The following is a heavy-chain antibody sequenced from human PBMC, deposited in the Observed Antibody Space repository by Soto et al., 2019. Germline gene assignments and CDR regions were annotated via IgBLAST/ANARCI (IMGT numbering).Heavy chain of an antibody. CDR1: GFTFSSYA. Sequence: GGSLRLSCAASGFTFSSYAMSWVRQAPGKGLEWVSAISGSGGSTYYADSVKGRFTISRDNSKNTLYLQMNSLRAEDTAVYYCAKDLYRSATNLYYYYMDVWGKGTTVTVSS. D-gene: IGHD2-15*01. CDR3: AKDLYRSATNLYYYYMDV. CDR2: ISGSGGST. J-gene: IGHJ6*03. V-gene: IGHV3-23*01.